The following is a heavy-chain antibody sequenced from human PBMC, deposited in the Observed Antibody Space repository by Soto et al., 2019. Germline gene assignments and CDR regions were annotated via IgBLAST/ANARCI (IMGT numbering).Heavy chain of an antibody. CDR3: ASPAGSAPGSY. V-gene: IGHV3-7*01. CDR2: IKQDGSEK. CDR1: GFTFSNFL. D-gene: IGHD6-13*01. Sequence: GGSLRLSCAAAGFTFSNFLMIWLRQTPGKGLQWVANIKQDGSEKFYVDSVKGRFTISRDNAKNSLYLQMNSLRAEDTAVYYCASPAGSAPGSYWGQGTLVTVSS. J-gene: IGHJ4*02.